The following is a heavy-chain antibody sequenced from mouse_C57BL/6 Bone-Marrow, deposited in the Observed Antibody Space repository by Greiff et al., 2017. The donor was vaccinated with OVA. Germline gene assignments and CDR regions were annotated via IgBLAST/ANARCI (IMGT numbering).Heavy chain of an antibody. D-gene: IGHD2-4*01. CDR1: GYSITSGYD. CDR3: ARGHDYDSWFAY. CDR2: ISYSGST. V-gene: IGHV3-1*01. J-gene: IGHJ3*01. Sequence: EVKLMESGPGMVKPSQSLSLTCTVTGYSITSGYDWHWIRHFPGNKLEWMGYISYSGSTNYNPSLKSRISITHDTSKNHFFLKLNSVTTEDTATYYCARGHDYDSWFAYWGQGTLVTVSA.